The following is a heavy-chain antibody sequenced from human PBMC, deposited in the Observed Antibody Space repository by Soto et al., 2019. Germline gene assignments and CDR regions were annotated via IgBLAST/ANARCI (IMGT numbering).Heavy chain of an antibody. J-gene: IGHJ4*02. CDR3: AKDRCSSTSCYCFDY. V-gene: IGHV3-30*18. D-gene: IGHD2-2*01. Sequence: QVQLVESGGGVVQPGRSLRLSCAASGFTFSSYGMHWVRQAPGKGPEWVAVISYDGSNKYYADSVKGRFTISRDNSKNTLYLQMNSLRAEDTAVYYCAKDRCSSTSCYCFDYWGQGTLVTVSS. CDR1: GFTFSSYG. CDR2: ISYDGSNK.